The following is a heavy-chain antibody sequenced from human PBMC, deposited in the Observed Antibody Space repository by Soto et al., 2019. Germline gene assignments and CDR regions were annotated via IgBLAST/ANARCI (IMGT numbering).Heavy chain of an antibody. D-gene: IGHD3-10*01. J-gene: IGHJ6*02. CDR1: GYTFTSYG. CDR3: ARAYGSGRYYYYGMDV. V-gene: IGHV1-18*04. CDR2: VSPYNGNT. Sequence: SVKVSCKASGYTFTSYGISWVRQAPGQGLEWMGWVSPYNGNTDYAQNLQGRVTMITDTSTSTAYMELRSLRSEDTAVYYCARAYGSGRYYYYGMDVPGQGTTVTV.